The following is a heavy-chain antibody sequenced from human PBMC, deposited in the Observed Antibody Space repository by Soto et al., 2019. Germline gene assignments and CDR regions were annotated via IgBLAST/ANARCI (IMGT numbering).Heavy chain of an antibody. CDR3: AKDNHYYGSGSYYSYYYGMDV. D-gene: IGHD3-10*01. CDR2: ISGSGGST. CDR1: GFTFSSYA. V-gene: IGHV3-23*01. J-gene: IGHJ6*02. Sequence: PGGSLRLSCAASGFTFSSYAMSWVRQAPGKGLEWVSAISGSGGSTYYADSVKGRFTISRDNSKNTLYLQMNSLRAEDTAVYYCAKDNHYYGSGSYYSYYYGMDVWGQGTTVTVSS.